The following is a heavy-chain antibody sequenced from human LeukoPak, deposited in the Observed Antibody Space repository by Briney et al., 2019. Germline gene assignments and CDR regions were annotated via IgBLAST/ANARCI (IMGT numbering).Heavy chain of an antibody. CDR3: ARDRGSSWYVDY. J-gene: IGHJ4*02. CDR1: GYAFTSYY. CDR2: INPSSGGT. V-gene: IGHV1-2*02. D-gene: IGHD6-13*01. Sequence: ASVKVSCKTSGYAFTSYYIHWVRQAPGQGLEWMGWINPSSGGTEYAQKFQGRVTMTGDTSISTAYMELSRLRSDDTAVYYCARDRGSSWYVDYWGQGTLVTVSS.